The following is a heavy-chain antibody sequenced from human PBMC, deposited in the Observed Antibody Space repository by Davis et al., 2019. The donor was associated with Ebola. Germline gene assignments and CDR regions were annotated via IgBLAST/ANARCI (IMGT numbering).Heavy chain of an antibody. D-gene: IGHD3-22*01. V-gene: IGHV5-51*01. CDR1: GYSFTSYW. Sequence: KVSCKGSGYSFTSYWISWVRQMPGKGLEWMGIIYPGDSDTRYSPSFQGQVTISADKSISTAYLQWSSLKASDTAMYYCARIPTDYYDSSGYYHFDYWGQGTLVTVSS. CDR2: IYPGDSDT. J-gene: IGHJ4*02. CDR3: ARIPTDYYDSSGYYHFDY.